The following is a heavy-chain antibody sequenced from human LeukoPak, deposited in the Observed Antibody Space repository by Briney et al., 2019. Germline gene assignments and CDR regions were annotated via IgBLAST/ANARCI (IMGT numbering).Heavy chain of an antibody. J-gene: IGHJ4*02. D-gene: IGHD2-15*01. CDR2: INAGNGNT. Sequence: ASVKVSCKASGYTFTSYAMHWVRQAPGQRLEWMVWINAGNGNTKYSQKFQGRVTITRDTSASTAYMELSSLRSEDTAVYYCARPLCSGGSCYFDYWGQGTLVTVSS. CDR1: GYTFTSYA. CDR3: ARPLCSGGSCYFDY. V-gene: IGHV1-3*01.